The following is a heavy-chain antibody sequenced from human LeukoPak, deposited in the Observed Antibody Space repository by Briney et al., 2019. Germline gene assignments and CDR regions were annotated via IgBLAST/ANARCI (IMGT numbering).Heavy chain of an antibody. V-gene: IGHV3-11*05. Sequence: GGSLRLSCAASGFTFSDYYMSWIRQAPGKGLEWVSYISSSSSYTNYADSVKGRFTIYRDNAKNSLYLQMNSLRAEDTAVYYCARDFRPGYSSSWYDAFDIWGQGTMVTVSS. CDR3: ARDFRPGYSSSWYDAFDI. D-gene: IGHD6-13*01. CDR2: ISSSSSYT. J-gene: IGHJ3*02. CDR1: GFTFSDYY.